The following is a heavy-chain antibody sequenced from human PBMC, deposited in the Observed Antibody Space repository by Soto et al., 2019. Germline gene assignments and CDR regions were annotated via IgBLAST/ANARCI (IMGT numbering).Heavy chain of an antibody. CDR3: ARVKRKGGSGDYREYYYYYYGMDV. V-gene: IGHV1-69*01. D-gene: IGHD3-22*01. Sequence: QVQLVQSGAEVKKPGSSVKVSCKASGGTFSSYAISWVRQAPGQGLEWMGGIIPIFGTANYAQKVQGRVTITADESTSTADVELSSLRSEDTAVYYCARVKRKGGSGDYREYYYYYYGMDVWGQGTTVTVSS. CDR2: IIPIFGTA. CDR1: GGTFSSYA. J-gene: IGHJ6*02.